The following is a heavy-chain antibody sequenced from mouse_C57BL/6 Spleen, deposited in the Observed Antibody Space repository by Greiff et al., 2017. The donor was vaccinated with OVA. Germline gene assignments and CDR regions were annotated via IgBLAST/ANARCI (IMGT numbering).Heavy chain of an antibody. J-gene: IGHJ4*01. Sequence: QVQLQQPGAELVKPGASVKMSCKASGYTFTSYWITWVKQRPGQGLAWIGDIYPGSGSTNYNEKFKSKATLTVDTSSSTAYMQLSSLTSEDSAVYYCARRELGRRAMDYWGQGTSVTVSS. CDR1: GYTFTSYW. V-gene: IGHV1-55*01. D-gene: IGHD4-1*01. CDR2: IYPGSGST. CDR3: ARRELGRRAMDY.